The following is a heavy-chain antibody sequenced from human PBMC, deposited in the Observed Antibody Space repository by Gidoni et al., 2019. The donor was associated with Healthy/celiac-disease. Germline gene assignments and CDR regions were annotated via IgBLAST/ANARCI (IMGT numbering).Heavy chain of an antibody. D-gene: IGHD4-17*01. Sequence: QVQLQQWGAGLLKPSETLSLTCAVYGGSFSGYYWSWIRQPPGKGLEWIGEINHSGSTNYNPSLKSRVTISVDTSKNQFSLKLSSVTAADTAVYYCARGPADTTVTTAYWGQGTLVTVSS. CDR2: INHSGST. J-gene: IGHJ4*02. V-gene: IGHV4-34*01. CDR3: ARGPADTTVTTAY. CDR1: GGSFSGYY.